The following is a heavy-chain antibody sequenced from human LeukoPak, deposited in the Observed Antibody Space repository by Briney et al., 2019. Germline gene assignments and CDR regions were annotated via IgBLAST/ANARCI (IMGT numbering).Heavy chain of an antibody. CDR1: GFTFSSYA. D-gene: IGHD3-9*01. CDR3: ARDPAEGDYDILTGYSYFDH. V-gene: IGHV3-30*09. J-gene: IGHJ4*02. Sequence: GGSLRLSCAASGFTFSSYAMHWVRQAPDKGLEWVAVISYDGSNKYYADSVKSRFAISRDNSKNTLYLQMNSLRAEDTAVYYCARDPAEGDYDILTGYSYFDHWGQGTLVTVSS. CDR2: ISYDGSNK.